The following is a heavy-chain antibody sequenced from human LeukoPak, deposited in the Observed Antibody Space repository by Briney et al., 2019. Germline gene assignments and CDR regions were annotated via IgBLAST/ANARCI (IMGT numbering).Heavy chain of an antibody. V-gene: IGHV1-2*04. J-gene: IGHJ6*02. CDR3: AIKYSGSYYDSYYYGMDV. Sequence: GASVNVSCKASGYTFTGYYMHWVRQAPGQGLEWMGWINPNSGGTNYAQKFQGWVTMTRDTSISTAYMELSRLRSDDTAVYYCAIKYSGSYYDSYYYGMDVWGQGTTVTVSS. CDR2: INPNSGGT. CDR1: GYTFTGYY. D-gene: IGHD1-26*01.